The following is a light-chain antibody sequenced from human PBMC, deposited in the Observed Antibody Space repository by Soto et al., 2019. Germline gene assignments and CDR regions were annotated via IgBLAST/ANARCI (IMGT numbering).Light chain of an antibody. CDR1: QSFNTW. CDR2: KTS. CDR3: QQYNSYPYT. V-gene: IGKV1-5*03. Sequence: DVQMTQSPSSLSPSVGDRVTITCRASQSFNTWLAWYQQKPGKAPKLLIYKTSILQSGVPSRLSGSGSGTEFTLTISSLQPEDSATYYCQQYNSYPYTFGQGTKLEIK. J-gene: IGKJ2*01.